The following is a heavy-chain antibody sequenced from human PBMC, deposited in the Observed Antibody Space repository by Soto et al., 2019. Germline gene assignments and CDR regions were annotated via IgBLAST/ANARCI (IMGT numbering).Heavy chain of an antibody. J-gene: IGHJ6*03. CDR2: INHSGST. CDR3: ARVPFVYYYYMDV. Sequence: QVQLQQWGAGLLKPSETLSLTCAVYGGSFSGYYWSWIRQPPGKGLEWIGEINHSGSTNYNPSLKSRVTISVDTSKNQFSLKLSSVTAADTAVYYCARVPFVYYYYMDVWGKGTTVTVSS. V-gene: IGHV4-34*01. CDR1: GGSFSGYY.